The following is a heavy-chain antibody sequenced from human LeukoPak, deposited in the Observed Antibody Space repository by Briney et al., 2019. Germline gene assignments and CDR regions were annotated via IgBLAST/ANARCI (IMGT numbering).Heavy chain of an antibody. CDR2: INAGNGNT. CDR1: GYTFTSYA. J-gene: IGHJ3*02. CDR3: ARDSSSQYPGIAAAGTEGAFDI. D-gene: IGHD6-13*01. Sequence: ASVKVSCKASGYTFTSYAMHWVRQAPGQRLEWMGWINAGNGNTKYSQKFQGRVTITRDTSASTAYMELSSLRSEDTAVYYCARDSSSQYPGIAAAGTEGAFDIWGQGTMVTVSS. V-gene: IGHV1-3*01.